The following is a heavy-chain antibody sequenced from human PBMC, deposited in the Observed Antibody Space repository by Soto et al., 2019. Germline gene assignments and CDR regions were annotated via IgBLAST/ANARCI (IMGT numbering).Heavy chain of an antibody. CDR2: INAGNGNT. CDR1: GYTFTSYA. D-gene: IGHD2-15*01. Sequence: ASVKVSRKASGYTFTSYAMHWVRQAPGQRLEWMGWINAGNGNTKYSQKFQGRVTITRDTSASTAYMELSSLRSEDTAVYYCARGEGYCSGGSCLYYYYYYMDVWGKGTTVTVSS. CDR3: ARGEGYCSGGSCLYYYYYYMDV. V-gene: IGHV1-3*01. J-gene: IGHJ6*03.